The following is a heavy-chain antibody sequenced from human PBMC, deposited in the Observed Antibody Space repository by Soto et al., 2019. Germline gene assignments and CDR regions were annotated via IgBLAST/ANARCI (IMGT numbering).Heavy chain of an antibody. J-gene: IGHJ6*02. CDR1: GYSFTSYW. CDR3: ARQRTVTTRYGMDV. D-gene: IGHD1-7*01. Sequence: GESLKISCKGSGYSFTSYWISWVRQMPGKGLEWMGRIDPSDSYTNYSPSFQGHVTISADKSIGTAYLQWSSLKASDTAMYYCARQRTVTTRYGMDVWGQGTTVTVSS. CDR2: IDPSDSYT. V-gene: IGHV5-10-1*01.